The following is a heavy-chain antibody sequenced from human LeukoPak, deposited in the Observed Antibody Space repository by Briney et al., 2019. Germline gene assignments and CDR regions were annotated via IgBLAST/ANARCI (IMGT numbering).Heavy chain of an antibody. CDR3: ARGGIVVVVAAPGTGYFQH. Sequence: SETLSLTCAVYGGSFSGYYWSWIRQPPGKGLEWIGEINHSGSTNYNPSLKSRVAISVDTSKNQFSLKLSSVTAADTAVYYCARGGIVVVVAAPGTGYFQHWGQGTLVTVSP. D-gene: IGHD2-15*01. J-gene: IGHJ1*01. CDR1: GGSFSGYY. V-gene: IGHV4-34*01. CDR2: INHSGST.